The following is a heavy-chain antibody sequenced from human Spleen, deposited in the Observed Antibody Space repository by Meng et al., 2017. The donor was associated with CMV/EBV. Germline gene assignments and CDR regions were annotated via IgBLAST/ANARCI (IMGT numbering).Heavy chain of an antibody. J-gene: IGHJ5*02. V-gene: IGHV3-48*03. D-gene: IGHD6-13*01. CDR2: ISSSGSTI. CDR3: ARGWGGSSWYPRFDP. Sequence: GESLKISCAASGFTFSSYEMNWVRQAPGKGLEWVSYISSSGSTIYYADSVKGRFTISRDNAKNSLYLQMNSLRAEDTAVYYCARGWGGSSWYPRFDPWGQGTLVTVSS. CDR1: GFTFSSYE.